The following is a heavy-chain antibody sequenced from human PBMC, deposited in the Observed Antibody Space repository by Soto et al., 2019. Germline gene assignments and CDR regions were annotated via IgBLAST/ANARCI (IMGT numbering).Heavy chain of an antibody. Sequence: QVQLVQSGAEVKKPGASVKVSCKASGYTFTSYYMHWVRQAPGQGLEWMGIINPSGGSTSYAQKFQGRVTMTRDTSTSTVYMELSSLRSEDTAVYYCAREESGTVTAPRFDYWGQGTLVTVSS. CDR3: AREESGTVTAPRFDY. CDR1: GYTFTSYY. V-gene: IGHV1-46*01. J-gene: IGHJ4*02. D-gene: IGHD2-21*02. CDR2: INPSGGST.